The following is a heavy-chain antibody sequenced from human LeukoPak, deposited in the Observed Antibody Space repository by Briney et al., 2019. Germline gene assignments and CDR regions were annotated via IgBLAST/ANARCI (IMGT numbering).Heavy chain of an antibody. CDR2: VFTSGRT. CDR3: ARGAHLLYYFDS. V-gene: IGHV4-4*07. Sequence: PSETLSLTCTVSGGSISSYYWSWIRQPAGKGLEWIGRVFTSGRTNYNPSLKSRVTISVDTSKNQFSLKLSSVTAADTAVYYCARGAHLLYYFDSWGQGTLVTVSS. CDR1: GGSISSYY. J-gene: IGHJ4*02.